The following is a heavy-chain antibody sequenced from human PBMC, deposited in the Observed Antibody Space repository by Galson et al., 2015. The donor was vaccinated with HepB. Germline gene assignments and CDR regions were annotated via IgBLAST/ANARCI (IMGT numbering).Heavy chain of an antibody. CDR2: INPNSGGT. V-gene: IGHV1-2*02. Sequence: SVKVSCKASGYTFTGYYMHWVRQAPGQGLEWMGWINPNSGGTNYAQKFQGRVTMTRDTSISTAYMELSRLRSDDTAVYYCARGGDSAYYFFDYWGQGTLVTVSS. CDR3: ARGGDSAYYFFDY. J-gene: IGHJ4*02. CDR1: GYTFTGYY. D-gene: IGHD3-22*01.